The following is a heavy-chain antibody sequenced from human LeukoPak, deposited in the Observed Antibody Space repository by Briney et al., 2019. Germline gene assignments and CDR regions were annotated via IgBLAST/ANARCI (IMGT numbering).Heavy chain of an antibody. J-gene: IGHJ4*02. CDR2: IYYSGST. Sequence: SETLSLTCTVSGGSISSSSYYWGWIRQPPGKGLEWIGSIYYSGSTYYNPSLKSRVTISVDTSKNQFSLKLSSVTAADTAVYYCARVRKVTSFDYWGQGTLVTVSS. V-gene: IGHV4-39*01. CDR3: ARVRKVTSFDY. D-gene: IGHD4-17*01. CDR1: GGSISSSSYY.